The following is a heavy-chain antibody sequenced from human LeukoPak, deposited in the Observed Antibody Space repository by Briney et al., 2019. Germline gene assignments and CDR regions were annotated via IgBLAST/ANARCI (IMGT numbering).Heavy chain of an antibody. J-gene: IGHJ6*03. D-gene: IGHD3-3*01. CDR2: IYTSGST. V-gene: IGHV4-4*07. CDR1: GGSISSYY. Sequence: SETLSLTCTVSGGSISSYYWSWIRQPAGKGLEWIGRIYTSGSTNYNPSLKSRVTMSVDTSKNQFSLKLSSVTAADTAVYYCARDYDFWSGVYYYYYMDVWGKGTTVTVSS. CDR3: ARDYDFWSGVYYYYYMDV.